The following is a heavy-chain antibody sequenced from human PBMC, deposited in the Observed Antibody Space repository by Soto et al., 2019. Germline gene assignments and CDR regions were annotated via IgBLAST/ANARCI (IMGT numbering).Heavy chain of an antibody. CDR3: ARGSDKGWD. CDR1: GGSISSSAW. Sequence: QVQLQESGPGLVKPSGTLSLTCAVSGGSISSSAWWSWDRQPPGKGLEWIGEIYLSGTTNYNSSLKSRVTISMNESNNQLSLILISVTAADTAVYYCARGSDKGWDWDQGTLVTVSS. CDR2: IYLSGTT. D-gene: IGHD1-26*01. J-gene: IGHJ4*02. V-gene: IGHV4-4*02.